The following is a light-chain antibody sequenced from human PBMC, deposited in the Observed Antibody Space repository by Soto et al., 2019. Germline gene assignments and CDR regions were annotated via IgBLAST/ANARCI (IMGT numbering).Light chain of an antibody. J-gene: IGKJ5*01. V-gene: IGKV3-15*01. Sequence: IELAQSPPIRNMSHAERATLSCRASQSVSSNLAWYQQKPGQAPRLLIYGASTRAAGIPARFSGSGSGTEFTLTISSLQSEDFAVYYCQQYNNWPITFGQGTRLEIK. CDR2: GAS. CDR1: QSVSSN. CDR3: QQYNNWPIT.